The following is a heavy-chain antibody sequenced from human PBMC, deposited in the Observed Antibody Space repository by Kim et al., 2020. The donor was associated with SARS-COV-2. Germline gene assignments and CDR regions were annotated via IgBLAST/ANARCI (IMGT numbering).Heavy chain of an antibody. D-gene: IGHD6-13*01. Sequence: SVKVSCKASGGTFSSYAISWVRQAPGQGLEWMGGIIPIFGTANYAQKFQGRVTITADESTSTAYMELSSLRSEDTAVYYCARATRLMYSSSWYYFDYWGQGTLVTVSS. V-gene: IGHV1-69*13. CDR2: IIPIFGTA. CDR3: ARATRLMYSSSWYYFDY. CDR1: GGTFSSYA. J-gene: IGHJ4*02.